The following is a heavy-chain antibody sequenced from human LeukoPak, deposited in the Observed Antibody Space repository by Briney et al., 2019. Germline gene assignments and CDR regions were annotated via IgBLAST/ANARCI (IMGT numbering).Heavy chain of an antibody. J-gene: IGHJ4*02. CDR3: TRGLSGSSSRHFDY. CDR2: INTDGNIT. Sequence: GGSLRLSCAASGFTFSNYWMHWVRQAPGRGPVWVSRINTDGNITTYADSVKGRFTISRDSAKNALYLQMNSLRAEDTAVYYCTRGLSGSSSRHFDYWGRGTLVTAS. V-gene: IGHV3-74*01. D-gene: IGHD6-13*01. CDR1: GFTFSNYW.